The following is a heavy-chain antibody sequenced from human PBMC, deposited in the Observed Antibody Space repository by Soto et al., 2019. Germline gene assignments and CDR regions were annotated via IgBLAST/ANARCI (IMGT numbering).Heavy chain of an antibody. Sequence: EVQLLESGGGLVQPGGSLRLSCAASGFSFNSYVMSWVRQAPGKGLEWVSHIGGAGDSTYYADSVKGRFTISRDNSKKTVYLQMESLRAEDTAVYYCTGATYLDYWGQGTLVTVSS. CDR1: GFSFNSYV. CDR3: TGATYLDY. J-gene: IGHJ4*02. V-gene: IGHV3-23*01. CDR2: IGGAGDST.